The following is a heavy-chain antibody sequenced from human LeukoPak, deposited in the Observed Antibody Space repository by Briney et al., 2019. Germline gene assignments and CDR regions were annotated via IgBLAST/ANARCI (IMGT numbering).Heavy chain of an antibody. CDR1: GFTFSSYA. D-gene: IGHD4-17*01. Sequence: PGRSLRLSCAASGFTFSSYAMHWVRQAPGKGLEWVAVISYDGSNKYYADSVKGRFTISRDNSKNTLYLQMNSLRAEDTAVYYCARDPTLPNDYGDYGGPDYWGQGTLVTVSS. V-gene: IGHV3-30-3*01. CDR2: ISYDGSNK. J-gene: IGHJ4*02. CDR3: ARDPTLPNDYGDYGGPDY.